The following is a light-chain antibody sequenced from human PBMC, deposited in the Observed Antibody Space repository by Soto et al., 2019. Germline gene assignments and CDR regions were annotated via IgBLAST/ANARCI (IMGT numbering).Light chain of an antibody. CDR2: GNS. J-gene: IGLJ2*01. Sequence: QSVLTQSPSVSGAPGQRVTISCTGSSSNIRAGYDVHWYQQLPGTAPKLLIYGNSNRPSGVPDRFSGSKSGTSASLAITGLQAEDEADYYCQSYDSSLSGYVVFGGGTKVTVL. V-gene: IGLV1-40*01. CDR3: QSYDSSLSGYVV. CDR1: SSNIRAGYD.